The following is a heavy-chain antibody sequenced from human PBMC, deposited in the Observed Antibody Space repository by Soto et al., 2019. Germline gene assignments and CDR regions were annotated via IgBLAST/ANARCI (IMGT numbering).Heavy chain of an antibody. D-gene: IGHD3-3*01. CDR1: GFTFSRFS. Sequence: PGGSLRLSCAASGFTFSRFSMHWVRQAPGKGLEWVAVISYDGSNKYYADSVKGRFTISRDNSKNTLYLQMNSLRAEDTAVYYCAKVTYYDFWSGYSHWGQGTLVTASS. V-gene: IGHV3-30*18. CDR2: ISYDGSNK. J-gene: IGHJ4*02. CDR3: AKVTYYDFWSGYSH.